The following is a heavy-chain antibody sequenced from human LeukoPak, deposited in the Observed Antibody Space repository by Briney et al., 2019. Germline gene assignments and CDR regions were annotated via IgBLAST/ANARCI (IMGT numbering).Heavy chain of an antibody. V-gene: IGHV3-48*01. CDR2: IGTSSTTI. D-gene: IGHD6-25*01. J-gene: IGHJ6*03. CDR3: ARFAAGGSYYYYMDV. CDR1: GFIFSRYG. Sequence: GSLRLSCTGSGFIFSRYGMVWVRQAPGKGLEWVSNIGTSSTTIYYADSVKGRFTISRDNAKNSLYLQMNSLRAGDTAVYYCARFAAGGSYYYYMDVWGKGTTVTVSS.